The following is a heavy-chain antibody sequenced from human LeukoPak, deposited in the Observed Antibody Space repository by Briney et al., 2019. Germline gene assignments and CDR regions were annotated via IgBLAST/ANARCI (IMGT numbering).Heavy chain of an antibody. CDR3: ARRKNGGFDY. D-gene: IGHD2-8*01. V-gene: IGHV4-39*01. CDR2: IYYSGST. Sequence: PSETLSLTCTVSGGSISSTSYYWGWIRQPPGKGLEWIGSIYYSGSTYYNPSLKSRLTISVDTSKNHFSLKLSSVTAADAAVYYCARRKNGGFDYWGQGTLVTVSS. J-gene: IGHJ4*02. CDR1: GGSISSTSYY.